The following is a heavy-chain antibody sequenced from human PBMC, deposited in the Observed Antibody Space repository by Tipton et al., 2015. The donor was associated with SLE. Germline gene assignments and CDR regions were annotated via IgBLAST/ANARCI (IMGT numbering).Heavy chain of an antibody. CDR2: IYHTGST. CDR3: ARMGLCTTTTSNKGAFDV. J-gene: IGHJ3*01. V-gene: IGHV4-59*01. D-gene: IGHD2/OR15-2a*01. CDR1: GGSISTYY. Sequence: TLSLTCTVSGGSISTYYWRWIRQPQKQGLEWIGWIYHTGSTDYNPSLKSRVPMSVDTSKSQFSLKLAFGGAADTAIYYCARMGLCTTTTSNKGAFDVWGQGSMFTVSS.